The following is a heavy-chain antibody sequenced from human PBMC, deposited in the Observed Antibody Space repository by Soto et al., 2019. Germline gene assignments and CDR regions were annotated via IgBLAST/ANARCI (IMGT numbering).Heavy chain of an antibody. D-gene: IGHD6-19*01. CDR1: GGSFSGYY. J-gene: IGHJ4*02. V-gene: IGHV4-34*01. Sequence: KPSETLSLTCAVYGGSFSGYYWSWIRQPPGKGLEWIGEINHSGSTNYNPSLKSRVTISVDTSKNQFSLKLSSVTAADTAVYSCARSIAVAGKNDYWGQGTLVTVSS. CDR3: ARSIAVAGKNDY. CDR2: INHSGST.